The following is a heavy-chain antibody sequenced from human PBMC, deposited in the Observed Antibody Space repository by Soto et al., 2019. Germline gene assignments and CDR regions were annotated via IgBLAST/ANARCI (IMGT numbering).Heavy chain of an antibody. CDR2: IYHSGST. J-gene: IGHJ1*01. CDR1: GGSISSSNW. Sequence: SETLSLTCAVSGGSISSSNWWSWVRQPPGKGLEWIGEIYHSGSTNYNPSLKSRVTISVDKSKNQFSLKLSSVTAADTAVYYCARGQYQLLWDFQHWGQGTLVTVSS. D-gene: IGHD2-2*01. CDR3: ARGQYQLLWDFQH. V-gene: IGHV4-4*02.